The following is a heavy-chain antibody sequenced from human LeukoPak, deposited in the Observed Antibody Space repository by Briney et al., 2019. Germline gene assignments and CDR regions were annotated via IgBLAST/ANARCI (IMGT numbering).Heavy chain of an antibody. J-gene: IGHJ4*02. CDR1: GGSISSYY. Sequence: SETLSLTCTVSGGSISSYYWSWIRQPPGKGLEWIGYIYYSGSTNYNPSLKSRVTISVDTSKNQFSLKLSSVTAADTAVYYCAKGIIALLLTFDYWGQGTLVTVSS. CDR3: AKGIIALLLTFDY. D-gene: IGHD2-15*01. CDR2: IYYSGST. V-gene: IGHV4-59*08.